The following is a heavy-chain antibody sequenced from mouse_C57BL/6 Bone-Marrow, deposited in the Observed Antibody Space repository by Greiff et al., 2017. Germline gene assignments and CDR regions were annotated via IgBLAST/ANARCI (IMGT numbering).Heavy chain of an antibody. Sequence: QVQLQQSGAELVKPGASVKLSCKASGYTFTEYTIHWVKQRSGQSLEWIGGFYPESGSIKYHENFKDKATLSTDKSSSTVYMKLSRVRSEDAAVYYCARREDYGSPWFAYWGKGTLVTVSA. D-gene: IGHD1-1*01. V-gene: IGHV1-62-2*01. CDR3: ARREDYGSPWFAY. CDR2: FYPESGSI. CDR1: GYTFTEYT. J-gene: IGHJ3*01.